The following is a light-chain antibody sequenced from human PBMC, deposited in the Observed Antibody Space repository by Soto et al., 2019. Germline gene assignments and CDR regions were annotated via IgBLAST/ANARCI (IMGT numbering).Light chain of an antibody. Sequence: DIQMTQSPSSLSASVGDRVTITCRASQSISSYLNWYQQKPGKAPKLLIYAASSLQSGVPSRFSGSGSGTDFTLTISRLQPEDFAIYYCQQCYSTPRTFGQGTKVEIK. CDR3: QQCYSTPRT. V-gene: IGKV1-39*01. J-gene: IGKJ1*01. CDR2: AAS. CDR1: QSISSY.